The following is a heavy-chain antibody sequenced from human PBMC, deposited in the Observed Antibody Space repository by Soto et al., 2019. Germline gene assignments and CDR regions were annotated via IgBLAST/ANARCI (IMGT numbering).Heavy chain of an antibody. D-gene: IGHD2-21*02. CDR3: AXPTPYCGGDCYSLYFQH. V-gene: IGHV4-31*03. Sequence: ASETLSLTCTVSGVSLTTGGFYWSWVRQYPGKGLEWIAYISYRGNTYYNPSLKSRVSMSVDKSANQFSLNLKSVTAADTAVYYCAXPTPYCGGDCYSLYFQHWGQGALVTVSS. J-gene: IGHJ1*01. CDR1: GVSLTTGGFY. CDR2: ISYRGNT.